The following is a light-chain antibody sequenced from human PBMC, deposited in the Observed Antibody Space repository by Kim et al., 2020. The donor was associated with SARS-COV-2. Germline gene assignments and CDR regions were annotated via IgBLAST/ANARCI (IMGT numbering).Light chain of an antibody. CDR1: QDVGRY. V-gene: IGKV1-39*01. CDR3: KQSHNTPHT. CDR2: TAS. Sequence: DFQMTQSPSSLSASVGDRVTITCRASQDVGRYLNWYQQKPGKAPKLLIYTASTLQSGVPSRFTASGSGTDFTLTITSLQLEDFATYHCKQSHNTPHTFGQGTKVDIK. J-gene: IGKJ2*01.